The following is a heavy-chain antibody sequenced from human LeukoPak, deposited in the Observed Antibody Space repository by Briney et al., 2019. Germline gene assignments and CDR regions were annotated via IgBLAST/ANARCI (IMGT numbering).Heavy chain of an antibody. J-gene: IGHJ4*02. Sequence: GRSLRLSCAASGFTFSSYGMHWVRQAPGKGLEWVAIISYDGSNKYYADSVKGRFTISRDNSKSTLYLQMNSLRAEDTAVYYCAKQGITGTGGYFDYWGQGTLVTVSS. D-gene: IGHD1-20*01. V-gene: IGHV3-30*18. CDR2: ISYDGSNK. CDR3: AKQGITGTGGYFDY. CDR1: GFTFSSYG.